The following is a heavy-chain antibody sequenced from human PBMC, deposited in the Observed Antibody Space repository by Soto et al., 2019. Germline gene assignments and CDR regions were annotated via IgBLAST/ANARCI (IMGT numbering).Heavy chain of an antibody. D-gene: IGHD6-19*01. J-gene: IGHJ4*02. V-gene: IGHV1-3*01. CDR3: ARAVAVAADFDY. CDR1: GYTFTSYD. Sequence: GASVKVSCKASGYTFTSYDINWVRLATGQRLEWMGWINAGNGNTKYSQKFQGRVTITRDTSASTAYMELSSLRSEDTAVYYCARAVAVAADFDYWGQGTLVTV. CDR2: INAGNGNT.